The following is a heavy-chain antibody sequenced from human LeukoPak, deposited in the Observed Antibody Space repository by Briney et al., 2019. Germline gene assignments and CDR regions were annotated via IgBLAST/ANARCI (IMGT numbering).Heavy chain of an antibody. D-gene: IGHD4-17*01. V-gene: IGHV3-33*01. CDR1: GFTFSGYG. Sequence: GGSLRLSCAASGFTFSGYGMHWVRQAPGKGLEWVAVIWYDGSNKYYADSVKGRFTISRDNSKNTLYLQMNSLRAEDTAVYYCARSGDYYYYYGMDVWGQGTTVTVSS. CDR3: ARSGDYYYYYGMDV. J-gene: IGHJ6*02. CDR2: IWYDGSNK.